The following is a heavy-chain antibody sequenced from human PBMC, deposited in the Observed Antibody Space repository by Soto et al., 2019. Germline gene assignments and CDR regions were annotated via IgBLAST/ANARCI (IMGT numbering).Heavy chain of an antibody. CDR1: GYTFSTYH. CDR2: IKSSGDIT. CDR3: AREPPNTSLFDC. V-gene: IGHV1-46*01. D-gene: IGHD7-27*01. J-gene: IGHJ4*02. Sequence: ASVKVSCKTSGYTFSTYHMHWVRLAPGQGLEWVGIIKSSGDITLCAQKFQGRVTMSKDTSTSTVYMEVSSLRSEDTAVYYCAREPPNTSLFDCWGQGTQVTVSS.